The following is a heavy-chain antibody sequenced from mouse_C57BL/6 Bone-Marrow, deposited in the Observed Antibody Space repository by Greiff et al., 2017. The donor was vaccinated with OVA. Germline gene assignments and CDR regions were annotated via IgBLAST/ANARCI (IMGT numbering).Heavy chain of an antibody. J-gene: IGHJ2*01. CDR3: TTTPYYYGSSDFDY. Sequence: VQLQQSGAELVRPGASVKLSCTASGFNIKDDYMHWVKQRPEQGLEWIGWIDPENGDTEYASKFQGKATITADTSSNTAYLQLSSLTSEDTAVYYCTTTPYYYGSSDFDYWGQGTTLTVSS. CDR2: IDPENGDT. V-gene: IGHV14-4*01. CDR1: GFNIKDDY. D-gene: IGHD1-1*01.